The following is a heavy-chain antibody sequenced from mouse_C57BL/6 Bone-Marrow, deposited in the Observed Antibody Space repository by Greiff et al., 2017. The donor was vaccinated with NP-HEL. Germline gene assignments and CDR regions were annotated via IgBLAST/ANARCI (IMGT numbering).Heavy chain of an antibody. CDR3: ARKSTD. Sequence: VQLQQSGAELAKPGASVKLSCKASGYTFTSYWMHWVKQRPGQGLEWIGYINPSSGYTKYNQKFKDKATLTAEKSSSTAYMQLSSLTYEDSAVYYCARKSTDWGQGTTLTVTS. CDR1: GYTFTSYW. J-gene: IGHJ2*01. V-gene: IGHV1-7*01. D-gene: IGHD5-1*01. CDR2: INPSSGYT.